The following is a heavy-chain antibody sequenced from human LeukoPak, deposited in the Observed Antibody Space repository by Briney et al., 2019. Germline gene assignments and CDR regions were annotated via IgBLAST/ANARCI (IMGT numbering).Heavy chain of an antibody. CDR2: IYDSGST. J-gene: IGHJ3*02. CDR3: VFSSGWRKNAFDI. V-gene: IGHV4-39*01. Sequence: SETLSLTCTVSGGSIRSSYYYWGWIRQPPGKGLEWIGSIYDSGSTYYNPSLKSRVTISVDTSKNQFSLKLSSVTAADTAVYYCVFSSGWRKNAFDIWGQGTMVTVSS. D-gene: IGHD6-19*01. CDR1: GGSIRSSYYY.